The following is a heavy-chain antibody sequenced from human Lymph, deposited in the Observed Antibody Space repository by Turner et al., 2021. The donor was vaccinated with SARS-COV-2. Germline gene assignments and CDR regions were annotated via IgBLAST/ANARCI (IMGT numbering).Heavy chain of an antibody. CDR3: AKGGGSGYLNFDY. CDR2: T. Sequence: TFYEDSVKGRFTISRDNYNNSLFLQRNSMRPEDTAVYYWAKGGGSGYLNFDYWGQGTLVTVSS. J-gene: IGHJ4*02. D-gene: IGHD3-3*01. V-gene: IGHV3-NL1*01.